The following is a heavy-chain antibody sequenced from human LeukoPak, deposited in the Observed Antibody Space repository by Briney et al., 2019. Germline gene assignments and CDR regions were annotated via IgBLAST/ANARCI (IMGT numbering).Heavy chain of an antibody. V-gene: IGHV3-7*03. D-gene: IGHD2-2*01. CDR1: GFTFSTYW. CDR3: ATQPAAADVDY. CDR2: IKPDGSEK. Sequence: GGSLRLSCVASGFTFSTYWMTWVRQAPGKGLEWVANIKPDGSEKSYVGSVKGRFTISRDNAKNSLYLQMSSLRPDDTGVYYCATQPAAADVDYWGQGALVTASS. J-gene: IGHJ4*02.